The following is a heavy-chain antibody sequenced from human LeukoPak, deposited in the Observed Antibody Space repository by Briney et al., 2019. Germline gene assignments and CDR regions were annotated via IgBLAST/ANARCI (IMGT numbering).Heavy chain of an antibody. Sequence: SETLSLTCRVSGYSLENDYYWGWIRQPPGKGLQFVGTIYRGVTSYYNLSLKSRVTVSLDTSRNQFSLKLTSVTAADTAVYYCATTITVTTDYWGQGTLVTVSS. CDR2: IYRGVTS. D-gene: IGHD4-17*01. J-gene: IGHJ4*02. CDR1: GYSLENDYY. V-gene: IGHV4-38-2*02. CDR3: ATTITVTTDY.